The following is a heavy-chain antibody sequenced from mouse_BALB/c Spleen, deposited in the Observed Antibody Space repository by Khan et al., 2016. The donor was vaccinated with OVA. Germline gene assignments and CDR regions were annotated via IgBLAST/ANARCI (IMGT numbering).Heavy chain of an antibody. CDR3: ARRTTGYTMDS. J-gene: IGHJ4*01. D-gene: IGHD2-14*01. Sequence: QVQLQQSGAELARPGASVRMSCKASGYTFTSNTMHWIKQRPGQGLEWIGYINPRSGYTTYNQNFKDKATLTADKSSSTAYMQLSSLTSEDSAVYYCARRTTGYTMDSWGLGTSVTVSS. CDR2: INPRSGYT. V-gene: IGHV1-4*01. CDR1: GYTFTSNT.